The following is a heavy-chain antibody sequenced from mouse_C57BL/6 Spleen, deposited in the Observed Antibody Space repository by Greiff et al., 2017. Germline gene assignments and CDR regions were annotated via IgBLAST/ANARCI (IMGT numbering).Heavy chain of an antibody. CDR2: IDPSDSET. CDR1: GYTFTSYW. J-gene: IGHJ4*01. CDR3: ARGYYGSSHSMGY. V-gene: IGHV1-52*01. D-gene: IGHD1-1*01. Sequence: VQLQQPGAELVRPGSSVKLSCKASGYTFTSYWMHWVKQRPIQGLEWIGNIDPSDSETHYHQKFKDKATLTVDKSSSTTYMQLSSLTSEDSAIYYCARGYYGSSHSMGYWGQGTSVTVSS.